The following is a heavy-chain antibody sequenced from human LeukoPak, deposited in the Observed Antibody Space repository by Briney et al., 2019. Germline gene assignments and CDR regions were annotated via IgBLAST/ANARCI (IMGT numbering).Heavy chain of an antibody. D-gene: IGHD3-10*01. CDR3: AKHSGPYYFDY. J-gene: IGHJ4*02. V-gene: IGHV3-53*01. CDR2: IYSCGST. Sequence: GGSLRLSCAASGCTVSSNYMSWVRQAPGKGLEWVSVIYSCGSTYYADSVKGRFTISRDNSKNTLYLQMNSLRAEDTAVYYCAKHSGPYYFDYWGQGTLVTVSS. CDR1: GCTVSSNY.